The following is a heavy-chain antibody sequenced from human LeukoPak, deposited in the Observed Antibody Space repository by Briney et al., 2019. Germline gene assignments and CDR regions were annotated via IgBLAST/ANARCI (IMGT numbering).Heavy chain of an antibody. D-gene: IGHD2-15*01. V-gene: IGHV4-39*07. J-gene: IGHJ6*03. CDR3: ARDLAQEVVAATRPYYYYMDV. CDR2: IYYSGST. CDR1: GGSISSSSYY. Sequence: PSETLSLTCTVSGGSISSSSYYWGWIRQPPGKGLEWIGSIYYSGSTYYNPSLKSRVTMSVDTSKNQFSLKLSSVTAADTAVYYCARDLAQEVVAATRPYYYYMDVWGKGTTVTISS.